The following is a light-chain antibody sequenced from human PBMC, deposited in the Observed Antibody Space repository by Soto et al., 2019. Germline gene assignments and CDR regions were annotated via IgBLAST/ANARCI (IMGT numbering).Light chain of an antibody. J-gene: IGLJ2*01. CDR3: QSYDNSLSGSKV. Sequence: QSVLTQPPSVSGAPGQRVTISCTGSSSNIGAGYDVHWYQQLPGTAPKLLIYGNNNRPSGVPDRFSGSKSDISASLAITGLQAEDEADYYCQSYDNSLSGSKVFGGGTKLTV. CDR2: GNN. V-gene: IGLV1-40*01. CDR1: SSNIGAGYD.